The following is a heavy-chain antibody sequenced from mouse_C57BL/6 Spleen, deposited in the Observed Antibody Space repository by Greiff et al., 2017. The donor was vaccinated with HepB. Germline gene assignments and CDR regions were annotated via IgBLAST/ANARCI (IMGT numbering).Heavy chain of an antibody. CDR1: GFSLTSYG. Sequence: VKLMESGPGLVQPSQSLSITCTVSGFSLTSYGVHWVRQSPGKGLEWLGVIWRGGSTDYNAAFMSRLSITKDNSKSQVFFKMNSLQADDTAIYYCAKKWGTTVVGLDYWGQGTTLTVSS. CDR2: IWRGGST. V-gene: IGHV2-5*01. D-gene: IGHD1-1*01. CDR3: AKKWGTTVVGLDY. J-gene: IGHJ2*01.